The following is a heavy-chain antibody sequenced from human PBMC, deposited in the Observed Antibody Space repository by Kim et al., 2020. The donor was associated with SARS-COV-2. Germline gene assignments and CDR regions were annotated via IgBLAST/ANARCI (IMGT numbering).Heavy chain of an antibody. Sequence: GGSLRLSCAASGFTFSSYAMHWVRQAPGKGLEWVAGISYDGSKEYFADSVKGRFTISRDNSKNTLYLQMNSVRVEDTAVYYCARGWSNDYWGQGTLVTVSS. V-gene: IGHV3-30*04. D-gene: IGHD2-15*01. CDR1: GFTFSSYA. J-gene: IGHJ4*02. CDR3: ARGWSNDY. CDR2: ISYDGSKE.